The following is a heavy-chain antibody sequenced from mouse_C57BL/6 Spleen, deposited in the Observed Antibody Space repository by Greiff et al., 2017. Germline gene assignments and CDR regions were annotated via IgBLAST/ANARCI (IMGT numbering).Heavy chain of an antibody. V-gene: IGHV14-4*01. CDR1: GFNIKDDY. Sequence: VQLKQSGAELVRPGASVKLSCTASGFNIKDDYMHWVKQRPEQGLEWIGWIDPENGDTEYASKFQGKATITADTSSNTAYLQLSSLTSEDTAVYYCTTPNDLYAMDYWGQGTSVTVSS. D-gene: IGHD2-12*01. CDR2: IDPENGDT. J-gene: IGHJ4*01. CDR3: TTPNDLYAMDY.